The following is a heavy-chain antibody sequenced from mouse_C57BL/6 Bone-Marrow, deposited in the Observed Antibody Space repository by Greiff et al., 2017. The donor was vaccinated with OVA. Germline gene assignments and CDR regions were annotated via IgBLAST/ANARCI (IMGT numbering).Heavy chain of an antibody. D-gene: IGHD2-4*01. V-gene: IGHV1-82*01. CDR1: GYAFSSSW. CDR3: ATPYDYDGDDPYAMDY. J-gene: IGHJ4*01. CDR2: IYPGDGDT. Sequence: VQLQQSGPELVKPGASVKISCKASGYAFSSSWMNWVKQRPGKGLEWIGRIYPGDGDTNYNGKFKGKATLTADKSSSTAYMQLSSLTSEDSAVYFCATPYDYDGDDPYAMDYWGQGTSVTVSS.